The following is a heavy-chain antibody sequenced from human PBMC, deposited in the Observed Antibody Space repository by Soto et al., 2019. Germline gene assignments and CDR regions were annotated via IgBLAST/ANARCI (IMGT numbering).Heavy chain of an antibody. Sequence: QVQLVQSGAEVKKPGSSVKVSCKASGGTFSSYSINWVRQAPGQGLEWMGEIIPIFGTANYAQKFQGRVTITADECTSTAYMELSSLRTEDMAVYYCARDGGRHSGGIDYWGQGTLVTVS. V-gene: IGHV1-69*01. D-gene: IGHD1-26*01. CDR1: GGTFSSYS. J-gene: IGHJ4*02. CDR3: ARDGGRHSGGIDY. CDR2: IIPIFGTA.